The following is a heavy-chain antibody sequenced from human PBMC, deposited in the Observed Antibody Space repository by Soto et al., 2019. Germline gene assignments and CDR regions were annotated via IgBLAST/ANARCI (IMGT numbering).Heavy chain of an antibody. J-gene: IGHJ4*02. CDR3: ARGRDPNGGFDY. D-gene: IGHD3-16*01. CDR1: GGSFSGYY. CDR2: INHSGST. Sequence: SETLSLTCAAYGGSFSGYYWSWIRQPPGKGLEWIGEINHSGSTNYNPSLKSRVTISVDTSKNQFSLKLSSVTAADTAVYYCARGRDPNGGFDYWGQGTLVTVSS. V-gene: IGHV4-34*01.